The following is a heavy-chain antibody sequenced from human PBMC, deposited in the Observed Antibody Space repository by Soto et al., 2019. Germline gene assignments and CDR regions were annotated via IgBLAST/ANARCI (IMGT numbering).Heavy chain of an antibody. D-gene: IGHD2-2*01. J-gene: IGHJ3*01. V-gene: IGHV4-31*03. CDR2: IYYNGNP. Sequence: PSEILSLTCSVSGGSINRGGYYWSWIRQHPGKGLEWIGYIYYNGNPYYNPSLKSRVNISIDTSRNQFSLKLTSVTAADTAVYYCAREAPAASDAFDVWGQGTMVTVSS. CDR3: AREAPAASDAFDV. CDR1: GGSINRGGYY.